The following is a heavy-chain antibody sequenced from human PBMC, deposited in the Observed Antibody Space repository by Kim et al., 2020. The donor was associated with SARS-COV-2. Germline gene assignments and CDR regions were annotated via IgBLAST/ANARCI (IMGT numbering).Heavy chain of an antibody. V-gene: IGHV3-30-3*01. CDR2: ISHDGSNR. CDR1: GFSFNNYL. CDR3: ARGLRPFAVGAAGPPGDY. D-gene: IGHD2-15*01. J-gene: IGHJ4*02. Sequence: GGSLILSCAASGFSFNNYLMHWVRQAPGKGLEWVAVISHDGSNRVYSDSVRGRFTISRDSSKNSFYLQMHTLRDEDKAFYYCARGLRPFAVGAAGPPGDYWSQSTLVTLS.